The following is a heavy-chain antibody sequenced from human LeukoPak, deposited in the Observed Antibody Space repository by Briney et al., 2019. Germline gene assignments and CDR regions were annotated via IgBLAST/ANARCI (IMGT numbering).Heavy chain of an antibody. V-gene: IGHV3-30-3*01. J-gene: IGHJ4*02. D-gene: IGHD6-19*01. CDR2: ISYDGSKK. CDR1: GFTFSSYA. Sequence: PVGSLRLSCAASGFTFSSYAMHWVRQAPGKGREWVGGISYDGSKKYYAAPVRGRFTLSRDNSKNTLYAQMNSLRAEDTAVYYCAKGSGWYYYFDYWGQGTLVTVSS. CDR3: AKGSGWYYYFDY.